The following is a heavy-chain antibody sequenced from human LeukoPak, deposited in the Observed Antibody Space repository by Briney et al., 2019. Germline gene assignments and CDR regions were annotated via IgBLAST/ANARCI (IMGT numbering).Heavy chain of an antibody. D-gene: IGHD1-26*01. J-gene: IGHJ4*02. CDR1: GGSLSGYY. Sequence: SETLSLTCAVYGGSLSGYYWSWIRQPPGKGLEWIGEINHSGNTNYNPSLKSRVTMSVDTSKNHFYLKLSSVTAADTAVYYCARQGSGSSYYYYTFPYWGQGTLVTVSS. V-gene: IGHV4-34*01. CDR2: INHSGNT. CDR3: ARQGSGSSYYYYTFPY.